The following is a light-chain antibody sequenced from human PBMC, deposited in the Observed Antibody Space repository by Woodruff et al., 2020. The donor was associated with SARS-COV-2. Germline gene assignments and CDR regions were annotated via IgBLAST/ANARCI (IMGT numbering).Light chain of an antibody. CDR2: EVS. V-gene: IGLV2-14*01. J-gene: IGLJ1*01. Sequence: EVSHRPSGVSGRFSGSKSGNTASLTISGLQTEDEADYYCSSYTSTDTYVFGTGTEVTVL. CDR3: SSYTSTDTYV.